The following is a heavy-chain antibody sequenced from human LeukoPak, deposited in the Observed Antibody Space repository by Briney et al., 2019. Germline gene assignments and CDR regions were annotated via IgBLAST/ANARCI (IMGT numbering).Heavy chain of an antibody. CDR3: ARDLDFWSGRRSMDV. CDR1: CYTFTSYG. CDR2: ISAYNGIT. J-gene: IGHJ6*02. D-gene: IGHD3-3*01. V-gene: IGHV1-18*01. Sequence: ASVKVSCKASCYTFTSYGISWVRQAPGQGLEWMGWISAYNGITNYAQKLQGRVTMTTDTSTSTAYMELRSLRSDDTAVYYCARDLDFWSGRRSMDVWGQGTTVTVSS.